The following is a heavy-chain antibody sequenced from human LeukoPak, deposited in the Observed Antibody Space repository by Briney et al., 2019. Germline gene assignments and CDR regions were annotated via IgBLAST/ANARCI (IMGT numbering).Heavy chain of an antibody. D-gene: IGHD3-22*01. Sequence: GGSLRLSCAASGFTFSSYSMNWVRQAPGKGLEWVSYISSNSSTIYYADSVKGRFTISRDNAKNSLYLQMNSLRDEDTAVYYCASFDSSGYYAGYWGQGTLVTVSS. CDR3: ASFDSSGYYAGY. J-gene: IGHJ4*02. V-gene: IGHV3-48*02. CDR1: GFTFSSYS. CDR2: ISSNSSTI.